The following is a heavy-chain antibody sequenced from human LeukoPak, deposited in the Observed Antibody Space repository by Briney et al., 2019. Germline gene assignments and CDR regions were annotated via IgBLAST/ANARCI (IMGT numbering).Heavy chain of an antibody. CDR2: IYYTGST. Sequence: SETLSLTCTVSGGSITSSTYYWGWIRQPPGKGLEWIGSIYYTGSTYYNPSLKSRVTISIDTSKNQFSLNLTSVTAADTAVYFCARDKIVRAAHDAFDIWGQGAMVTVSS. J-gene: IGHJ3*02. V-gene: IGHV4-39*07. D-gene: IGHD3-10*01. CDR1: GGSITSSTYY. CDR3: ARDKIVRAAHDAFDI.